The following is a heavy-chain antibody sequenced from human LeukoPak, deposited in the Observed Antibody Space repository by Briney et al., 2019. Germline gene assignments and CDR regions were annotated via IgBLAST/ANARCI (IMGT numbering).Heavy chain of an antibody. D-gene: IGHD2-2*01. V-gene: IGHV4-34*01. Sequence: SETLSLTCAVCGGSFRGYYWSLIRQPPGEGLGWIGEINHSGSTNYNPSLKSRVTISVDTAKNQFSLKLSSATAPDTAVYYCARHRARYCSSTSCYGNNWFDPWGQGTLVPVSS. J-gene: IGHJ5*02. CDR2: INHSGST. CDR3: ARHRARYCSSTSCYGNNWFDP. CDR1: GGSFRGYY.